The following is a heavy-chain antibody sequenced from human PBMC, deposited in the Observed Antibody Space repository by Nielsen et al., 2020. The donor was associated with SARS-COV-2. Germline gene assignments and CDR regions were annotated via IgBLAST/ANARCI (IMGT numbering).Heavy chain of an antibody. V-gene: IGHV1-24*01. CDR2: FDPEDGET. CDR3: ATSSAAAPSNWFDP. J-gene: IGHJ5*02. Sequence: ASVKVSCKVSGYTLTELSMYWVRQAPGKGLEWMGGFDPEDGETIYAQKFQGRVTMTEDTSTDTAYMELSSLRSEDTAVYYCATSSAAAPSNWFDPWGQGTLVTVSS. D-gene: IGHD6-13*01. CDR1: GYTLTELS.